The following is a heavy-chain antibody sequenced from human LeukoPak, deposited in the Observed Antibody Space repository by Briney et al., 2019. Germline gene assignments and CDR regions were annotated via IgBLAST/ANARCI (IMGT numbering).Heavy chain of an antibody. Sequence: PGGSLRLSCAASGFTFSGYSMNWVRQAPGKGLEWVSYISSSSSTIYYADSVKGRFTISRDNAKNSLYLQMNSLRAEDTAVYYCARDKAAAGTPYYFDYWGQGTLVTVSS. CDR2: ISSSSSTI. J-gene: IGHJ4*02. CDR3: ARDKAAAGTPYYFDY. CDR1: GFTFSGYS. D-gene: IGHD6-13*01. V-gene: IGHV3-48*01.